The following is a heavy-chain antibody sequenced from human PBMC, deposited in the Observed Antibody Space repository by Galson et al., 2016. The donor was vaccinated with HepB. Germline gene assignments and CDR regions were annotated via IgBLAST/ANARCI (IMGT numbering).Heavy chain of an antibody. CDR3: SRDYDFWSGYPKY. J-gene: IGHJ4*02. Sequence: SVKVSCKASGYSFTDYGIDWIRQAPGQGLEWVGWISTHSGNAKYAQKLQHRVTLTTDTSTTTAYMELANLKSDDTAVYFCSRDYDFWSGYPKYWGQGTPVTVSS. V-gene: IGHV1-18*01. D-gene: IGHD3-3*01. CDR1: GYSFTDYG. CDR2: ISTHSGNA.